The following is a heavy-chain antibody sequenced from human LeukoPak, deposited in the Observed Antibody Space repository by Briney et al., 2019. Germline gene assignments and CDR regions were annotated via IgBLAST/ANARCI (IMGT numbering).Heavy chain of an antibody. CDR2: IKQDGSEK. D-gene: IGHD2-2*01. J-gene: IGHJ4*02. Sequence: GGSLRLSCAASGFTFSSYCMSWVRQAPGKGLEWVANIKQDGSEKYYVDSVKGRFTISRENAKNSLYLQMNSLRAEDTAVYYCARDDCTRRYCSSNGQAGLYYWGQGTLVTVSS. V-gene: IGHV3-7*01. CDR1: GFTFSSYC. CDR3: ARDDCTRRYCSSNGQAGLYY.